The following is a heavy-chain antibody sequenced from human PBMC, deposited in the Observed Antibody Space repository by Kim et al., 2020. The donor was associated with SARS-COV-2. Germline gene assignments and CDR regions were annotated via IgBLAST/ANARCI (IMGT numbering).Heavy chain of an antibody. V-gene: IGHV1-69*13. CDR3: ARERIRPNYDFWSGYYKGGHYYYYGMDV. D-gene: IGHD3-3*01. CDR1: GGTFSSYA. J-gene: IGHJ6*02. CDR2: IIPIFGTA. Sequence: SVKVSCKASGGTFSSYAISWVRQAPGQGLEWMGGIIPIFGTANYAQKFQGRVTITADESTSTAYMELNSLRSEDTAVYYCARERIRPNYDFWSGYYKGGHYYYYGMDVWGQGTTVTVSS.